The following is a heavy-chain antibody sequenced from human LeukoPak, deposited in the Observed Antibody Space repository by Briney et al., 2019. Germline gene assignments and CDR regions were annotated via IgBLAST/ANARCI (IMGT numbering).Heavy chain of an antibody. CDR3: TRDSGYCSGGSCYLGY. J-gene: IGHJ4*02. V-gene: IGHV3-49*03. Sequence: PGGSLRLSCTASGFTFGDYAMSWFRQAPGKGLEWVGFIRSKAYGGTTEYAASAKGRFTISRDDSKSIAYLQMNSLKTEDTAVYYCTRDSGYCSGGSCYLGYWGQGTLVTVSS. CDR2: IRSKAYGGTT. D-gene: IGHD2-15*01. CDR1: GFTFGDYA.